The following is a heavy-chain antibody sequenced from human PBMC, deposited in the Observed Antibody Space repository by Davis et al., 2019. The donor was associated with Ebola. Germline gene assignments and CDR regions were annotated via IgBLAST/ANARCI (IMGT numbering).Heavy chain of an antibody. CDR3: TSTVDTADY. J-gene: IGHJ4*02. Sequence: PGGSLSLSCAASGFTFSGSAMHWVRQASGKGLEWVGRIRSKANSYATAYAASVKGRFTISRDDSKNTAYLQMNSLKTEDTAVYYCTSTVDTADYWGQGTLVTVSS. V-gene: IGHV3-73*01. CDR1: GFTFSGSA. D-gene: IGHD5-18*01. CDR2: IRSKANSYAT.